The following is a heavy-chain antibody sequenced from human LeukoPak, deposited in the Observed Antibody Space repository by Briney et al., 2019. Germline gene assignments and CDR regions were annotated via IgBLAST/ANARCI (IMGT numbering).Heavy chain of an antibody. CDR3: ARGGARSSSYYYYGMDV. Sequence: GGSLRLSCAASGFDFSTYSMHWVRRAPGRGLEWLSYIDSSSSTIYYADSVKGRFTISRDNAKNSLYLQMNSLRAEDTAVFYCARGGARSSSYYYYGMDVWGLGTTVTVSS. J-gene: IGHJ6*02. V-gene: IGHV3-48*01. CDR2: IDSSSSTI. D-gene: IGHD6-13*01. CDR1: GFDFSTYS.